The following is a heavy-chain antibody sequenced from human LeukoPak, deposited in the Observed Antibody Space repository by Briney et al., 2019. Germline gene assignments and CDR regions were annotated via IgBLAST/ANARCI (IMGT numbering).Heavy chain of an antibody. D-gene: IGHD3-10*01. CDR2: IWYDGSNK. CDR1: GFTFSTYG. V-gene: IGHV3-33*01. CDR3: DFNRPFGVDY. J-gene: IGHJ4*02. Sequence: GGSLRLSCAASGFTFSTYGMHWVRQAPGKGLEGVAVIWYDGSNKYYTDSVKGRFPISRDNSKNTLYLQMNSLRAEDTAVYSCDFNRPFGVDYWGQGTLVTVSS.